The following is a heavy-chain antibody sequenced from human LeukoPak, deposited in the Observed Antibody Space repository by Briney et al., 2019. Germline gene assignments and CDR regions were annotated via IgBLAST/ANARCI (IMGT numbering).Heavy chain of an antibody. CDR3: ARADSSGWYWKTDY. CDR1: GGSISSGSYY. Sequence: SETLSLTRTVSGGSISSGSYYWSWIRQPAGKGLEWIGRIYTSGSTNYNPSLKSRVTISVDTSKNQFSLKLSSVTAADTAVYYCARADSSGWYWKTDYWGQGTLVTVSS. CDR2: IYTSGST. D-gene: IGHD6-19*01. J-gene: IGHJ4*02. V-gene: IGHV4-61*02.